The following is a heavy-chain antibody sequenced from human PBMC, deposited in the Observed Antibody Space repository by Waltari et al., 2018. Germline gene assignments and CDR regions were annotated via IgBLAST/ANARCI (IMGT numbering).Heavy chain of an antibody. CDR1: GGSISSSSYY. CDR3: ARSCSSTSCQGQAFDI. V-gene: IGHV4-39*07. CDR2: IYYSGST. Sequence: QLQLQESGPGLVKPSETLSLTCTVSGGSISSSSYYWGWIRQPPGKGLEWIGSIYYSGSTYSNPSLKSRVTISVDTSKNQFSLKLSSVTAADTAVYYCARSCSSTSCQGQAFDIWGQGTMVTVSS. D-gene: IGHD2-2*01. J-gene: IGHJ3*02.